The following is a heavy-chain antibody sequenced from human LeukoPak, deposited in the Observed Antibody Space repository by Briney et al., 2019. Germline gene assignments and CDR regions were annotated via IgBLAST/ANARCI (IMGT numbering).Heavy chain of an antibody. D-gene: IGHD3-22*01. V-gene: IGHV1-69*13. Sequence: GASVTVSCKASGYTFTGYYMHWVRQAPGQGLEWMGGIIPIFGTANYAQKFQGRVTITADESTSTAYMELSSLRSEDTAVYYCAIGVVITTLYHAWGQGTLVTVSS. CDR2: IIPIFGTA. J-gene: IGHJ5*02. CDR3: AIGVVITTLYHA. CDR1: GYTFTGYY.